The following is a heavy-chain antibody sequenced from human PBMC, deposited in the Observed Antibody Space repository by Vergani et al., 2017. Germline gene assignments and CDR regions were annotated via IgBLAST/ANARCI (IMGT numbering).Heavy chain of an antibody. V-gene: IGHV1-69*01. CDR2: IIPIFGTA. Sequence: QVQLVQSGAEVKKPGSSVKVSCKASGGTFSSYAISWVRQAPGQGLEWMGGIIPIFGTANYAQKFQGRVTITADESTSTAYMELSSLRSGDTAVYYCARGVAGTARGYYCGMDVWGQGTTVPVSS. CDR1: GGTFSSYA. CDR3: ARGVAGTARGYYCGMDV. D-gene: IGHD6-19*01. J-gene: IGHJ6*02.